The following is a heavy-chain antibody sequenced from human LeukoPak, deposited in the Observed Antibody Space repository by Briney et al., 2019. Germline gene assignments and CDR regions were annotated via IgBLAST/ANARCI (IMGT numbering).Heavy chain of an antibody. V-gene: IGHV3-23*01. D-gene: IGHD3-10*01. CDR1: GFTFSSYA. J-gene: IGHJ4*02. Sequence: TGGSLRLSCAASGFTFSSYAMSWVRQAPGKGLEWVSAVSDSGGRTYNADSVKGRFTISRVNSKNTLYLQINSLRAEDTAVYYCAKDRFLGSENYGQFDCWGQGTLVTVSS. CDR3: AKDRFLGSENYGQFDC. CDR2: VSDSGGRT.